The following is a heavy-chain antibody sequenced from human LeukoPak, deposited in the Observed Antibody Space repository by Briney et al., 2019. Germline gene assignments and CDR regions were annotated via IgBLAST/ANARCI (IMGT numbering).Heavy chain of an antibody. J-gene: IGHJ4*02. D-gene: IGHD6-19*01. V-gene: IGHV3-9*01. Sequence: GGSLRLSRAASGFTFDNYAMHWVRQAPGKGLEWLSIISWNSGYIGYADSVKGRFTISRDNAKKSLDLQMNSLRAEDTAFYYCAKVRGTYSSGYFFDYWGQGTLVTVSS. CDR2: ISWNSGYI. CDR3: AKVRGTYSSGYFFDY. CDR1: GFTFDNYA.